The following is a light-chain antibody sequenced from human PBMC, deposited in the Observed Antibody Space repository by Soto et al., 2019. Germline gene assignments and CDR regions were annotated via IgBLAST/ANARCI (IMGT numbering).Light chain of an antibody. CDR2: DVS. Sequence: QSVLTQPASVSGSPGQSITISCTGTSSDVGGSNYVSWYQQLPGKVPKLMIYDVSDRPSGVSNRFSGSKSGNTASLTISGLQAEDEADYYCSSYTSSSLYVFGTGTKATVL. CDR3: SSYTSSSLYV. V-gene: IGLV2-14*01. CDR1: SSDVGGSNY. J-gene: IGLJ1*01.